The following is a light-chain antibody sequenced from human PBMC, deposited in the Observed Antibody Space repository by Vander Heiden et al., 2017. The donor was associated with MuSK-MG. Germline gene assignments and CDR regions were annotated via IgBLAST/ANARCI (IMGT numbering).Light chain of an antibody. Sequence: FMLTQPHSVSESPGKTITISSTRSSGSIATYDVQWSQQRPGSAPTTVIYHDDQRTSGVPDRFSGSVDSSSNAASLTISGLKTEDEDDYYCQSYDDNNQVFGGGTKLTVL. V-gene: IGLV6-57*03. J-gene: IGLJ3*02. CDR3: QSYDDNNQV. CDR1: SGSIATYD. CDR2: HDD.